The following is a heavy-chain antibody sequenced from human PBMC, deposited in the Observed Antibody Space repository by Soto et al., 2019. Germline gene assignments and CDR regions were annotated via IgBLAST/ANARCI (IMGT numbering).Heavy chain of an antibody. V-gene: IGHV4-34*01. J-gene: IGHJ5*02. D-gene: IGHD1-26*01. CDR2: INHSGST. CDR3: ARGGVGATALYNWFDP. CDR1: GGSFSGYY. Sequence: QVQLQQWGAGLLKPSETLSLTCAVYGGSFSGYYWSWIRQPPGKGLEWIGEINHSGSTNYNPSLKSRVTRSVDTAKNQFSLKLSSVTAADTAVYYCARGGVGATALYNWFDPWGQGTLVTVSS.